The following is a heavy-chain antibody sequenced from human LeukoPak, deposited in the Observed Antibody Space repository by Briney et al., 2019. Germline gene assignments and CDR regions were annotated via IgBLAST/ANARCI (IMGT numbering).Heavy chain of an antibody. D-gene: IGHD2-8*01. CDR3: ARESQYCTNGVCHYYSYYYMDV. CDR1: GYTFTSYY. J-gene: IGHJ6*03. Sequence: ASVKVSCKASGYTFTSYYMHWVRQAPGQGLEWMGWINPNSGGTNYAQKFQGRVTMTRDTSISTAYMELSRLRSDDTAVYYCARESQYCTNGVCHYYSYYYMDVWGKGTTVTVSS. V-gene: IGHV1-2*02. CDR2: INPNSGGT.